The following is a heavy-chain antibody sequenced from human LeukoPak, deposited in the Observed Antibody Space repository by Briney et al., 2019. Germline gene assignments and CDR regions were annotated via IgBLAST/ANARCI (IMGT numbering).Heavy chain of an antibody. Sequence: GGSLTLSCAASGFTFSSYEMNWVRQAPGKGLEWVSYISSSGSTIYYADSVKGRFTISRDNAKNSLYLQMNSLRAEDTAVYYCARGPLFVLPGQRELFDYWGQGTLVTVSS. V-gene: IGHV3-48*03. D-gene: IGHD1-26*01. CDR1: GFTFSSYE. J-gene: IGHJ4*02. CDR3: ARGPLFVLPGQRELFDY. CDR2: ISSSGSTI.